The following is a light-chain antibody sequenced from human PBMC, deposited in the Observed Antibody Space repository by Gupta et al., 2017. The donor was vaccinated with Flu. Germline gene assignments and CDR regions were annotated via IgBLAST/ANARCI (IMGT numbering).Light chain of an antibody. CDR3: QQRSNWPRT. J-gene: IGKJ1*01. Sequence: GERATLSCRASRSVSSYLAWYQQKPGQAPRRLIYDASNRATGIPARFSGSGSGTDFTLTISSLEPEDFAVYYCQQRSNWPRTFGQGTKVEIE. CDR1: RSVSSY. CDR2: DAS. V-gene: IGKV3-11*01.